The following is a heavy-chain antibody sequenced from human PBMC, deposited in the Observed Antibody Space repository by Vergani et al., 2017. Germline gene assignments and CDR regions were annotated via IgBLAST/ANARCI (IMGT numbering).Heavy chain of an antibody. J-gene: IGHJ4*02. Sequence: QLQLQESGPGLVKPSETLSLTCTVSGGSISSSSYYWGWIRQPPGKGLEWIGSIYYSGSTYYNPSLKSRVTISVDTSKNQVSLKLSSVTAADTAVYYCAGHDYGDSRGVDYWGQGTLVTVSS. CDR3: AGHDYGDSRGVDY. CDR1: GGSISSSSYY. V-gene: IGHV4-39*01. D-gene: IGHD4-17*01. CDR2: IYYSGST.